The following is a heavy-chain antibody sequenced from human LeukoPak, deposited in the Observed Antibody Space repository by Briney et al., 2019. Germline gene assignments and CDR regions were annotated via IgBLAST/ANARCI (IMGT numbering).Heavy chain of an antibody. D-gene: IGHD3-3*01. V-gene: IGHV1-2*02. J-gene: IGHJ4*02. Sequence: ASVKVSCKASGYTFTGYYMHWVRQAPGQGLEWMGWINPNSGGTNYAQKFQGRVTITTDESTSTAYMELSSLRSEDTAVYYCARLSGYTFFDYWGQGTLVTVSS. CDR2: INPNSGGT. CDR1: GYTFTGYY. CDR3: ARLSGYTFFDY.